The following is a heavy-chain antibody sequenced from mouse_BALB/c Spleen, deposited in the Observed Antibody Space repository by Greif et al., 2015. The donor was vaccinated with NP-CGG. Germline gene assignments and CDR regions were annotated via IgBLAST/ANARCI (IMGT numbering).Heavy chain of an antibody. V-gene: IGHV5-4*02. J-gene: IGHJ4*01. CDR3: AGGAYYYAMDY. CDR1: GFTFSDYY. CDR2: ISDGGSYT. Sequence: EVMLVESGGGLVKPGGSLKLSCAASGFTFSDYYMYWVRQTPEKRLEWVATISDGGSYTYYPGSVKGRFTISRDNAKNNLYLQMSSLKSEDTAMYYCAGGAYYYAMDYWGQGTSVTVSS.